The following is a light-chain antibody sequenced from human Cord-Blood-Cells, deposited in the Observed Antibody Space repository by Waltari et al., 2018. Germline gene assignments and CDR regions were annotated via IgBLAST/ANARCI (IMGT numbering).Light chain of an antibody. CDR2: AAS. V-gene: IGKV1-39*01. CDR1: QSISSY. Sequence: DIQMTQSPSSLSASVGDRVTITCRASQSISSYLNWYQQKPGKAPKLLIYAASSLKSGVPSRFSGSGSRTDFTLTISSLQPEDFATYYCQQSYSTPPTFGGGTKVEIK. CDR3: QQSYSTPPT. J-gene: IGKJ4*01.